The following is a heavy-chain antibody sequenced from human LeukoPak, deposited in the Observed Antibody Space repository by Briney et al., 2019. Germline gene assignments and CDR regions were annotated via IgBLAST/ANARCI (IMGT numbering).Heavy chain of an antibody. CDR2: ISYDGSNK. D-gene: IGHD6-13*01. CDR1: GFTFSSYA. V-gene: IGHV3-30-3*01. J-gene: IGHJ4*02. CDR3: AREKYSSSWYSPVGY. Sequence: GGSLRLSCAASGFTFSSYAMHWVRQAPGKGLEWVAVISYDGSNKYYADSVKGRFTISRDNSKNTLYLQMNSLRAEDTAVYYCAREKYSSSWYSPVGYWGQGTLVTVSS.